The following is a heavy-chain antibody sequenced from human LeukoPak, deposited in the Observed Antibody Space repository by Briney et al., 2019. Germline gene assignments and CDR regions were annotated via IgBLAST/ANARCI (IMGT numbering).Heavy chain of an antibody. CDR2: ISGGGGTI. V-gene: IGHV3-48*03. CDR1: GFTFDDYG. CDR3: VRDKYDSSGRFDY. D-gene: IGHD3-22*01. Sequence: GGSLRLSCAASGFTFDDYGMNWVRQAPGKGLEWVSYISGGGGTIYYVDSVKGRFTISRDNAKSSLYLQMNSLRAEDTAVYYCVRDKYDSSGRFDYWGQGTLVTVSS. J-gene: IGHJ4*02.